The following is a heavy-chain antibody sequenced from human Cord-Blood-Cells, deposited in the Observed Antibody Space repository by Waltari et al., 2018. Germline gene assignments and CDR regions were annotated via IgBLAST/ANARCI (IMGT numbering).Heavy chain of an antibody. D-gene: IGHD7-27*01. CDR1: GYTFTNYD. CDR2: MNPNSGNT. CDR3: ARAGDDDWGWYFDL. Sequence: QVQLVQSGAEVKKPGASVKVSCTASGYTFTNYDIKRVRQATGQGLEWMGWMNPNSGNTGYAQKFQGRVTITRNTSISTAYMELSSLRSEDTAVYYCARAGDDDWGWYFDLWGRGTLVTVSS. J-gene: IGHJ2*01. V-gene: IGHV1-8*03.